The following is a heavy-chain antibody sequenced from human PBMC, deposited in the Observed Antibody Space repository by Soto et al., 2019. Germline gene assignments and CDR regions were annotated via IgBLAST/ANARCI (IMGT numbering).Heavy chain of an antibody. CDR3: ALSYTVTTDY. CDR1: GLTFSSYW. Sequence: EVQLVESGGGLVQPGGSLRLSCAASGLTFSSYWMHWVRQAPGKGLVWVSRINSDGSSTNYADSVKGRFTISRDNAKNTMYLQLNSLRAEDTAVYCCALSYTVTTDYGGQGTLVTVSS. J-gene: IGHJ4*02. V-gene: IGHV3-74*01. CDR2: INSDGSST. D-gene: IGHD4-17*01.